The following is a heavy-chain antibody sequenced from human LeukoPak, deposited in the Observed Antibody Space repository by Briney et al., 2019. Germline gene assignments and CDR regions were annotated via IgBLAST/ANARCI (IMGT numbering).Heavy chain of an antibody. J-gene: IGHJ5*02. CDR2: MNPNSGNT. CDR1: GYTFTCYD. CDR3: ARGGSGSYWFDP. Sequence: ASVKVSCKASGYTFTCYDINWVRQATGQGLEWMGWMNPNSGNTGYAQKFQGRVTMTRNTSISTAYMELSSLRSEDTAVYYCARGGSGSYWFDPWGQGTLVTVSS. V-gene: IGHV1-8*01. D-gene: IGHD1-26*01.